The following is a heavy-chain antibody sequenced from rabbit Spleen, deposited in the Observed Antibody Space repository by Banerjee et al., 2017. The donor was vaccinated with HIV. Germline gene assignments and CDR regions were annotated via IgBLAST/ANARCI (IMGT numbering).Heavy chain of an antibody. CDR3: VRGASSSGYYSL. D-gene: IGHD1-1*01. CDR1: GFSFSTYY. V-gene: IGHV1S7*01. J-gene: IGHJ3*01. CDR2: IDPVFGAT. Sequence: QLEESGGDLVKPEGSLTLTCTASGFSFSTYYMNWVRQAPGKGLEWIGYIDPVFGATYYAPWANGRFTISSQNAQNTLYLQLNSLTVADTATYFCVRGASSSGYYSLWGQGTLVTVS.